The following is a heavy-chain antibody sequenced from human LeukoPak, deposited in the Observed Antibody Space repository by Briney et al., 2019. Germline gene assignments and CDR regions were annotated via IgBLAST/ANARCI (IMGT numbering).Heavy chain of an antibody. Sequence: GGSLRLSCTGSGFIFSRYAVSWVLQAPGKGLQWVSAISKNTVDTYYADSVKGRLTISRDSSKNTVYLQMNSLRAEDTAVYYCVRDMVPLRYFDTWGQGTLVTVSS. CDR1: GFIFSRYA. CDR3: VRDMVPLRYFDT. V-gene: IGHV3-23*01. D-gene: IGHD3-9*01. CDR2: ISKNTVDT. J-gene: IGHJ4*02.